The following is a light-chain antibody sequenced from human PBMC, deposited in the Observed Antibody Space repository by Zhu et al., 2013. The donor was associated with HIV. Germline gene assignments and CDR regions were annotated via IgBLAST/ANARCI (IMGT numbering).Light chain of an antibody. Sequence: SYVLTQPHSVSVAPGKTAKITCGEDNIGSKSVHWYQQRPGQAPSVVVYDDSARPSGIPERFSGSKSGTSASLAISGLQSEDEADYYCAAWDDSLNGYVVFGGGTKLTVL. V-gene: IGLV3-21*03. CDR3: AAWDDSLNGYVV. J-gene: IGLJ2*01. CDR1: NIGSKS. CDR2: DDS.